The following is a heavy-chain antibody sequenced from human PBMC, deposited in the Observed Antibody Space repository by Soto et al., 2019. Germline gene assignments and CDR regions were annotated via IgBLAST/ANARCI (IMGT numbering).Heavy chain of an antibody. D-gene: IGHD4-17*01. Sequence: QVQLVQSGAEVKKPGSSVKVSCKASGGTFSSYTISRVRQAPGQGLEWMGRIIPILGIANYAQKFQGRVTITADKSTSTAYMELSSLRSEDTAVYYCARDPYGDYYGPNWFDPWGQGTLVTVSS. CDR3: ARDPYGDYYGPNWFDP. CDR2: IIPILGIA. J-gene: IGHJ5*02. V-gene: IGHV1-69*08. CDR1: GGTFSSYT.